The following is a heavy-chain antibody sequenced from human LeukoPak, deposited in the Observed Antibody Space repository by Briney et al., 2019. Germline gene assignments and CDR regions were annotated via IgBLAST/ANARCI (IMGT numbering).Heavy chain of an antibody. CDR2: INPNSGGT. CDR3: ARGTDYSNYPYYYYGMDV. J-gene: IGHJ6*02. Sequence: GASVKVSCKASGYTFTSYYMHWVRQAPGQGLEWMGWINPNSGGTNYAQKFQGRVTMTRDTSISTAYMELSRLRSDDTAVYYCARGTDYSNYPYYYYGMDVWGQGTTVTVSS. V-gene: IGHV1-2*02. D-gene: IGHD4-4*01. CDR1: GYTFTSYY.